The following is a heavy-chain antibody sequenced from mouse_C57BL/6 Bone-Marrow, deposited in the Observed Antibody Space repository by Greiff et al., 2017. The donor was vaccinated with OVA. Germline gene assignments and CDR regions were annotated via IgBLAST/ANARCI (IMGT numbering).Heavy chain of an antibody. V-gene: IGHV5-4*01. J-gene: IGHJ4*01. CDR2: ISDGGSYT. Sequence: DVQLQESGGGLVKPGGSLKLSCAASGFTFSSYAMSWVRQTPEKRLEWVATISDGGSYTYYPDNVKGRFTISRDNAKNNLYLQMSHLKSEDTAMYYCARDGYYLYAMDYWGQGTSVTVSS. CDR3: ARDGYYLYAMDY. CDR1: GFTFSSYA. D-gene: IGHD2-3*01.